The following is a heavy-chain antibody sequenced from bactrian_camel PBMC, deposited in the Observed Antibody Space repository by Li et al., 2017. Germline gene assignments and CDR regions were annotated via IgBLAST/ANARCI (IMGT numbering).Heavy chain of an antibody. V-gene: IGHV3S53*01. CDR3: AALYTGISGCYPTSLVPASFEH. D-gene: IGHD2*01. Sequence: QVQLVESGGGSVQAGGSLKLSCVISGNTYNTNIWGWLRQAPGKAREGVAISSAGGTLIFDSVKGRFTISRDNAKNTLYLMMNSLKPEDSAMYYCAALYTGISGCYPTSLVPASFEHWGQGTQVTVS. J-gene: IGHJ4*01. CDR2: ISSAGGT. CDR1: GNTYNTNI.